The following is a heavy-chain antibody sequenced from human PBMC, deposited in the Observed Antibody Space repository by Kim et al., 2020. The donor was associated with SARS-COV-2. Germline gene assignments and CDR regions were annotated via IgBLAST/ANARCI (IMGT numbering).Heavy chain of an antibody. Sequence: GNPLYEHNLKGRITITMNTPASTAYMELSTLRSEDTAVYYCARGYYLDYWGQGTLVTVSS. CDR2: GNP. D-gene: IGHD3-10*01. V-gene: IGHV1-3*01. J-gene: IGHJ4*02. CDR3: ARGYYLDY.